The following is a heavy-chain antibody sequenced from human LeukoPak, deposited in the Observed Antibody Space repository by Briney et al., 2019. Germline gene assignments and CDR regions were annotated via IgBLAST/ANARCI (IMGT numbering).Heavy chain of an antibody. D-gene: IGHD3-22*01. CDR2: ISGSGGST. CDR1: GFTFSSYA. J-gene: IGHJ4*02. V-gene: IGHV3-23*01. CDR3: AYSSGYYYVSIIFDY. Sequence: GGSLRLSCAASGFTFSSYAMSWVRQAPGRGLEWVSAISGSGGSTYYADSVKGRFTISRDNSKNTLYLQMNSLRAEDTAVYYCAYSSGYYYVSIIFDYWGQGTLVTVSS.